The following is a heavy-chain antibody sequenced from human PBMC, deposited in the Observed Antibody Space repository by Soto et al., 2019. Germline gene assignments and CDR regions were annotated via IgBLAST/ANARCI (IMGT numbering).Heavy chain of an antibody. V-gene: IGHV3-21*01. Sequence: EVQLVESGGGLVKAGGSLRLSCAASGFTFSTYSMNWVRQAPGKGLEGVSTISIRNYIYYADSVKGRFTISRDDAQNSVYLQMNSLRGEDTAVYYCARDFRRTEAYGFDIWGRGTMVTVSS. CDR1: GFTFSTYS. CDR3: ARDFRRTEAYGFDI. J-gene: IGHJ3*02. CDR2: ISIRNYI. D-gene: IGHD2-8*01.